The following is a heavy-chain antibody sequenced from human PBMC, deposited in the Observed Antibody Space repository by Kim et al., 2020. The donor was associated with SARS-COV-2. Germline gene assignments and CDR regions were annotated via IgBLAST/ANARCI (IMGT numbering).Heavy chain of an antibody. V-gene: IGHV4-34*01. CDR2: INHSGST. CDR1: GGSFSGYY. CDR3: ARGLIVYSSSWYPFDP. J-gene: IGHJ5*02. D-gene: IGHD6-13*01. Sequence: SETLSLTCAVYGGSFSGYYWSWIRQPPGKGLEWIGEINHSGSTNYNPSLKSRVTISVDTSKNQFSLKLSSVTAADTAVYYCARGLIVYSSSWYPFDPWGQGTLVTVSS.